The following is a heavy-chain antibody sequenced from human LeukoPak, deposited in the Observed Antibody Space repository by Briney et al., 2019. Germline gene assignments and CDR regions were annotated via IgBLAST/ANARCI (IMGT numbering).Heavy chain of an antibody. CDR3: AREDSYDAFDI. CDR2: IRAYNDNT. J-gene: IGHJ3*02. Sequence: GASVKVSCKASGYTFTSYAMNWVRQAPGQGLEWMGWIRAYNDNTNYAQKLQGRVTMTTDTSTSTAYMELRSLRSDDTAVYYCAREDSYDAFDIWGQGTMIIVSS. V-gene: IGHV1-18*01. CDR1: GYTFTSYA. D-gene: IGHD3-22*01.